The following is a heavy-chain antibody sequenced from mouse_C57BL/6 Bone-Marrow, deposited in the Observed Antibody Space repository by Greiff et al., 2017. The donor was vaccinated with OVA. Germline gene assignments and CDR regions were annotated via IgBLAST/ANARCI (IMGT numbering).Heavy chain of an antibody. J-gene: IGHJ2*01. CDR3: ARHVITTVVDPFDY. CDR1: GFTFSSYG. D-gene: IGHD1-1*01. Sequence: DVHLVESGGDLVKPGGSLKLSCAASGFTFSSYGMSWVRQTPDKRLEWVATISSGGSYTYYPDSVKGRFPISRDNAKNTLYLQMSSLKSEDTAMYYCARHVITTVVDPFDYWGQGTTLTVSS. CDR2: ISSGGSYT. V-gene: IGHV5-6*01.